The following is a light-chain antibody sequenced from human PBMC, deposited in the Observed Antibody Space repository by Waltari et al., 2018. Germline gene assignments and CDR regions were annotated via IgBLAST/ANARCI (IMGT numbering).Light chain of an antibody. CDR2: NND. V-gene: IGLV1-44*01. CDR1: SFNIGRNT. CDR3: AAWDDSLNGPV. Sequence: QSVLTQPPSASGTPGQRVPISCSGSSFNIGRNTVNWYRQSPGTAPTLLIYNNDQRPPGVPDRFSGSKSGTSASLAISGLQSEHEADYYCAAWDDSLNGPVFGGGTKLTVL. J-gene: IGLJ3*02.